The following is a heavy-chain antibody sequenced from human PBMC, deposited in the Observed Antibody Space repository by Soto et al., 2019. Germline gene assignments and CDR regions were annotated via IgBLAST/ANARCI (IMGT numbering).Heavy chain of an antibody. Sequence: KTSETLSLTCTVSGGSISSGGYYWSWIRQHPGKGLEWIGHIYYSGSTYYNPSLKSRVTISVDTSKNQFSLKLSSVTAADTAVYYCARAPRIAAAGTKNWFDPWGQGTLVTVSS. CDR2: IYYSGST. D-gene: IGHD6-13*01. J-gene: IGHJ5*02. CDR3: ARAPRIAAAGTKNWFDP. V-gene: IGHV4-31*03. CDR1: GGSISSGGYY.